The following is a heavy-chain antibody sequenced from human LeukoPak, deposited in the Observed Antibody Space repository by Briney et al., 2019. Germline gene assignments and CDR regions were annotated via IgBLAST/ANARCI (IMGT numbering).Heavy chain of an antibody. J-gene: IGHJ5*02. CDR3: AKVGIVVVVAALKSNWFDP. V-gene: IGHV3-23*01. D-gene: IGHD2-15*01. Sequence: GGSRRLACAASGFTFSSYAMSWVRQAPGKGLEWVSAISGSGGSTYYADSVKGRFTISRDNSKNTLYLQMNSLRAEDTAVYYCAKVGIVVVVAALKSNWFDPWGQGTLVTVSS. CDR1: GFTFSSYA. CDR2: ISGSGGST.